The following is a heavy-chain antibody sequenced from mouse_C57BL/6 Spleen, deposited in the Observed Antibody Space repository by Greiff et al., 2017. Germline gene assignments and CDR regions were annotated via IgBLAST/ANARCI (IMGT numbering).Heavy chain of an antibody. D-gene: IGHD2-3*01. CDR2: INPNYGTT. CDR3: ARSLRDGYYVYAMDY. Sequence: VQLQQPGPELVKPGASVKLSCKASGYSFTDYNMNWVKQSNGNRLEWIGVINPNYGTTSYNQKVKVKATLTVDKSSSKAYMQLNSLTSYDSAVYDCARSLRDGYYVYAMDYWGQGTSVTFSS. J-gene: IGHJ4*01. CDR1: GYSFTDYN. V-gene: IGHV1-39*01.